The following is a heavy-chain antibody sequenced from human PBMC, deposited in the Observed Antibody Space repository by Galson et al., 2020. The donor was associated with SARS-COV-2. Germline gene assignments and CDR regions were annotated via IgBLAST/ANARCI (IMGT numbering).Heavy chain of an antibody. CDR2: VHHSGST. CDR3: ARSRVTTGYFDY. J-gene: IGHJ4*02. CDR1: GYSISSGFY. Sequence: SETLSLTCTVSGYSISSGFYWGWIRQPPGKGLEWIVNVHHSGSTYYHPSLKSRLTRSVDTSKNQFSLQLSSVTAADTAVYYCARSRVTTGYFDYWGQGRPVTVSS. D-gene: IGHD4-17*01. V-gene: IGHV4-38-2*02.